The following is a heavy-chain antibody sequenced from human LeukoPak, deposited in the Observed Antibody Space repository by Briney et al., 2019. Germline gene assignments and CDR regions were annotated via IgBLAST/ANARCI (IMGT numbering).Heavy chain of an antibody. CDR3: ANGVEYYDS. V-gene: IGHV3-23*01. Sequence: GGSLRLSCAASGFTFSSYAMSWVRQAPGKGLEWVSAISGRGGSTYYADSVKGRFTISRDNSKNTLSLHMNSLSAEDTPVYYSANGVEYYDSWGQGTLVTVSS. CDR2: ISGRGGST. J-gene: IGHJ4*02. D-gene: IGHD1-1*01. CDR1: GFTFSSYA.